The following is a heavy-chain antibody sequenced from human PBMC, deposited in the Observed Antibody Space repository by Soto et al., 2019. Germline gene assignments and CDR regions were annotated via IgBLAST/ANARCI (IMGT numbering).Heavy chain of an antibody. V-gene: IGHV3-21*01. CDR1: GFTFSSYS. Sequence: GGSLRLSCAASGFTFSSYSMNWVRQAPGKGLEWVSSISSSSSYIYYADSVKGRFTISRDNAKNSLYLQMNSLRAEDTAVYYCARSFGGNSAFDIWGQGTLVTVSS. J-gene: IGHJ3*02. CDR3: ARSFGGNSAFDI. D-gene: IGHD3-3*01. CDR2: ISSSSSYI.